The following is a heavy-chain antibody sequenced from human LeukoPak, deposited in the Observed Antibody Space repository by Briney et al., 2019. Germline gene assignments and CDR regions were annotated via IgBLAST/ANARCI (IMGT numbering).Heavy chain of an antibody. V-gene: IGHV1-69*04. D-gene: IGHD5-18*01. CDR1: GYTFTSYG. CDR3: ARGQSSGYLGY. J-gene: IGHJ4*02. Sequence: ASVKVSCKASGYTFTSYGISWVRQAPGQGLEWMGRIIPILGIANYAQKFQGRATITADKSTSTAYMELSSLRSEDTAVYYCARGQSSGYLGYWGQGTLVTVSS. CDR2: IIPILGIA.